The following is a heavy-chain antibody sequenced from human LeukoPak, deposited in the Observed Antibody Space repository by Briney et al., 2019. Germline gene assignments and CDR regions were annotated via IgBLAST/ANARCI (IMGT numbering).Heavy chain of an antibody. D-gene: IGHD3-10*01. CDR3: ARDWDTYYYGSGPFGY. CDR1: GYTFTSYG. V-gene: IGHV1-18*04. CDR2: ISAYNGNT. J-gene: IGHJ4*02. Sequence: GASVKVSYKASGYTFTSYGISWVRQAPGQGLEWMGWISAYNGNTNYAQKLQGRVTMTTDTSTSTAYMELRSLRSDDTAVYYCARDWDTYYYGSGPFGYWGQGTLVTVSS.